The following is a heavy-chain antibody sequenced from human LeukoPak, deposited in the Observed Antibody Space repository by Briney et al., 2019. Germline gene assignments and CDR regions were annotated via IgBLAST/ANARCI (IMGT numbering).Heavy chain of an antibody. D-gene: IGHD3-22*01. CDR1: GFTVSSNY. V-gene: IGHV3-30-3*01. CDR3: ARGVYYDSSGYWPDAFDI. Sequence: GGSLRLSCAASGFTVSSNYMSWVRQAPGKGLEWVAVISYDGSNKYYADSVKGRLTISRDNSKNTLYLQMNSLRAEDTAVYYCARGVYYDSSGYWPDAFDIWGQGTMVTVSS. J-gene: IGHJ3*02. CDR2: ISYDGSNK.